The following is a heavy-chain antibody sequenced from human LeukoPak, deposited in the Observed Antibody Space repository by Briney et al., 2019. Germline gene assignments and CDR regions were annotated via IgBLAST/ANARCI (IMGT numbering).Heavy chain of an antibody. V-gene: IGHV4-38-2*02. CDR1: GYSITSGYY. J-gene: IGHJ4*02. CDR3: SRASSTSYYDY. CDR2: IYHSGST. D-gene: IGHD6-19*01. Sequence: SETLSLTCTVSGYSITSGYYWGWIRQPPGKGLEWIGTIYHSGSTYYSPSLKSRVTISVDTSENQFSLKLSSVTAADTALYYCSRASSTSYYDYWGQGTLVSVSS.